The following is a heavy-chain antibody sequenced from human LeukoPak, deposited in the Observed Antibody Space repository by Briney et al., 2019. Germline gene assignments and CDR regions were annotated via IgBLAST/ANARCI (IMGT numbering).Heavy chain of an antibody. D-gene: IGHD3/OR15-3a*01. CDR3: TKARDFWTRRFFDY. J-gene: IGHJ4*02. CDR1: GFTFSSYA. Sequence: GGSLRLSCAASGFTFSSYAMSWVRQAPGKGLEWVSGVSGSGGSTYYADSVKGRFTISRDNSKNTLYLQMSSLRTEDTAMFYCTKARDFWTRRFFDYWGQGTLVTVFS. CDR2: VSGSGGST. V-gene: IGHV3-23*01.